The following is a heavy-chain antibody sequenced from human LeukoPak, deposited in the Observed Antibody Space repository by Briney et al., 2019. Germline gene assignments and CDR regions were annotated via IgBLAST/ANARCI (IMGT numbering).Heavy chain of an antibody. J-gene: IGHJ4*02. CDR1: GGSFSGYY. CDR2: INHSGRT. Sequence: SETLSLTCAVYGGSFSGYYWSWIRQPPNKGLEWIGGINHSGRTNYNPSLKSRVTISVDTSKNQISLNLRSVTAADTAVYHCARAGYCSGSNCYSGYIDYWGQGALVTVSS. V-gene: IGHV4-34*01. D-gene: IGHD2-15*01. CDR3: ARAGYCSGSNCYSGYIDY.